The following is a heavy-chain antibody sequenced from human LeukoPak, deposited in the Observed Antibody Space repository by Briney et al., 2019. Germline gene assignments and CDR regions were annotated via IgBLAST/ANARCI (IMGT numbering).Heavy chain of an antibody. CDR2: IYSGGST. Sequence: GGSLRLSCAASGFTVSSNYMSWVRQAPGKALEWVSVIYSGGSTYYADSVKGRFTISRDNSKNTLYLKMNSLRVEDTAVYYCAREIYCSARSCTGGVFDIWGQGTMVTVSS. V-gene: IGHV3-53*01. J-gene: IGHJ3*02. CDR1: GFTVSSNY. CDR3: AREIYCSARSCTGGVFDI. D-gene: IGHD2-15*01.